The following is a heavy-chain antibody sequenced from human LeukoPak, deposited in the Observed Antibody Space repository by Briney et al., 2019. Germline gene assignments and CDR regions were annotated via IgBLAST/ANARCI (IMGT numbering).Heavy chain of an antibody. CDR1: GGTFSSYA. V-gene: IGHV1-69*04. J-gene: IGHJ3*02. CDR3: ASIGDYTDWDAVDI. CDR2: IIPILGIA. Sequence: SVKVSCKASGGTFSSYAISWVRQAPGQGLEWMGRIIPILGIANYAQKFQGRVTMTRDTSTSTVYMELSSLRSEDTAVYYCASIGDYTDWDAVDIWGQGTMVTVSS. D-gene: IGHD4-17*01.